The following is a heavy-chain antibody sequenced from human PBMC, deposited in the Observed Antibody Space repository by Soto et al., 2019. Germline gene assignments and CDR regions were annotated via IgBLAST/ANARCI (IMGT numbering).Heavy chain of an antibody. CDR2: INHSGST. V-gene: IGHV4-34*01. Sequence: PSETLSLTCAVYGGSFSGYYWSWIRQPPGKGLEWIGEINHSGSTNYNPSLKSRVTISVDTSKNQFSLKLSSVTAADTAVYYCARATSAAALYGMDVWGQGTTVTVSS. J-gene: IGHJ6*02. D-gene: IGHD6-13*01. CDR3: ARATSAAALYGMDV. CDR1: GGSFSGYY.